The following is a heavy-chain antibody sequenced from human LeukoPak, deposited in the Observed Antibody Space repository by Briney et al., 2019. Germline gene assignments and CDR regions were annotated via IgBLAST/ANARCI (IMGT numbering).Heavy chain of an antibody. CDR2: TSTYSANA. J-gene: IGHJ4*02. D-gene: IGHD6-19*01. V-gene: IGHV1-18*01. Sequence: ASVKVSCKASGYLFISHGLTWVRQAPGQGLEWMGWTSTYSANATYAQNFQGRVTMTTDTSTETAYLELSSLRSDDTAVYYCALSGTRYNSAWCRIWGQGTLVTVSS. CDR3: ALSGTRYNSAWCRI. CDR1: GYLFISHG.